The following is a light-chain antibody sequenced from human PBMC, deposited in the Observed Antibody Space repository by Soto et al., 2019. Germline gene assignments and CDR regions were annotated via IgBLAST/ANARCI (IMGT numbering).Light chain of an antibody. CDR2: DAS. J-gene: IGKJ1*01. CDR1: QSVSSY. Sequence: EIVLTQSPATLSLSPGERATLSCTASQSVSSYLAWYQQKPGQAPRLLIYDASNRATGIPGMFSSSGSAAVFTLTSSILQADDFTTYCCQQYNTSLWTFGQGTKVDI. V-gene: IGKV3-11*01. CDR3: QQYNTSLWT.